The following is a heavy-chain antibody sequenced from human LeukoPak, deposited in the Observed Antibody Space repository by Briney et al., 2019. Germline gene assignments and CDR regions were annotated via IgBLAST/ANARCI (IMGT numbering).Heavy chain of an antibody. V-gene: IGHV4-59*08. CDR2: IYYTGST. Sequence: SSETLSLTCTVSGGSINSYYWNWIRQPPGKGLEWIGYIYYTGSTNYNPSLKSRVTTLVDTSRNQFSLRLSSVTAADTAVYYCAREYSSSSGRRAFDFWGQGTMVTVSS. D-gene: IGHD6-6*01. CDR3: AREYSSSSGRRAFDF. CDR1: GGSINSYY. J-gene: IGHJ3*01.